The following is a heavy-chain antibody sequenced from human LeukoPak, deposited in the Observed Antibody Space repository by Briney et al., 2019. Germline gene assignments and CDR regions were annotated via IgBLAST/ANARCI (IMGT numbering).Heavy chain of an antibody. Sequence: GASVKVSCKASGYTFTGYYMHWVRQAPGQGLEWMGRINPNSGGTNYAQKFQGRVTMTRDTSISTAYMELSRLRSDDTAVYYCAREGQLTYTSYFDYWGQGTLVTVSS. D-gene: IGHD3-16*01. CDR1: GYTFTGYY. J-gene: IGHJ4*02. CDR2: INPNSGGT. CDR3: AREGQLTYTSYFDY. V-gene: IGHV1-2*06.